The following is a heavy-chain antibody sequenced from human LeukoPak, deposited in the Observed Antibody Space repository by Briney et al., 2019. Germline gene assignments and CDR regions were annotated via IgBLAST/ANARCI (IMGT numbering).Heavy chain of an antibody. CDR2: IYYSGST. CDR3: AREVRYSSGWYFAFDI. Sequence: SETLSLTCTVSGGSISSYYWSWIRQPPGKGLEWIGYIYYSGSTNYNPSLKSRVTISVDTSKNQFSLKLSSVTGADTAVYYCAREVRYSSGWYFAFDIWGQGTMVTVSS. D-gene: IGHD6-19*01. CDR1: GGSISSYY. J-gene: IGHJ3*02. V-gene: IGHV4-59*12.